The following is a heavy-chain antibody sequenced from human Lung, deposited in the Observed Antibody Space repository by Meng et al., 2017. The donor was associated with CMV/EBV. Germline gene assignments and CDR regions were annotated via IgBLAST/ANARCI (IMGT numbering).Heavy chain of an antibody. D-gene: IGHD1-14*01. CDR3: ARVGRNFYGMDV. CDR2: IIPILGIA. V-gene: IGHV1-69*02. J-gene: IGHJ6*02. Sequence: XVXVSXXASGGTFSSYTISWVRQAPGQGLEWMGRIIPILGIANYAQKFQGRVTITADKSTSTAYMELSSLRSEDTAVYYCARVGRNFYGMDVWGQGTTVTVSS. CDR1: GGTFSSYT.